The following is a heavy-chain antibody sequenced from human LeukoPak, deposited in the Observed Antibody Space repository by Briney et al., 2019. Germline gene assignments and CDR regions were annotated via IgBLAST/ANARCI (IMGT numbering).Heavy chain of an antibody. CDR2: ISSSGSTI. D-gene: IGHD2-2*01. CDR3: ARYCSSTSCGNWFDP. V-gene: IGHV3-48*03. J-gene: IGHJ5*02. Sequence: GGSLRLSCAASGFTFSSYEMKWVRQAPGKGLEWVSYISSSGSTIYYADSVKGRFTTSRDNAKNSLYLQMNSLRAEDTAVYYCARYCSSTSCGNWFDPWGQGTLVTVSS. CDR1: GFTFSSYE.